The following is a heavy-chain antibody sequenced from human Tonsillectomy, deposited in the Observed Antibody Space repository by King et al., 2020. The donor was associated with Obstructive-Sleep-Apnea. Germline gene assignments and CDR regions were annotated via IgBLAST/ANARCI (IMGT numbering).Heavy chain of an antibody. CDR3: ARSGRDDDYYYYFYGMDV. V-gene: IGHV1-18*04. CDR2: ISAYNANT. CDR1: GYSFISYG. D-gene: IGHD4-17*01. J-gene: IGHJ6*02. Sequence: QLVQSGAEVKKPGASVKVSCKASGYSFISYGFSWVRQAPGQGVEWMGWISAYNANTKYAQKFQGRVAMTTDTSTNPAYMELRSLRSDDTAVYYWARSGRDDDYYYYFYGMDVWGQGTTVTVSS.